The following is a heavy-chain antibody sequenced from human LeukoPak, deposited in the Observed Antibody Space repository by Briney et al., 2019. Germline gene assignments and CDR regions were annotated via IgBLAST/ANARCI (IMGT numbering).Heavy chain of an antibody. Sequence: ASVKVSCKASGYTFTSYGISWVRQAPGQGLEWMGWISAYNGNTNYAQKLQGRVTMTTDTSTSTAYMELRSLRSDDTAVYYCARTRYCSGGSCSDWFDPWGQGTLVTVSS. V-gene: IGHV1-18*01. CDR1: GYTFTSYG. D-gene: IGHD2-15*01. CDR3: ARTRYCSGGSCSDWFDP. J-gene: IGHJ5*02. CDR2: ISAYNGNT.